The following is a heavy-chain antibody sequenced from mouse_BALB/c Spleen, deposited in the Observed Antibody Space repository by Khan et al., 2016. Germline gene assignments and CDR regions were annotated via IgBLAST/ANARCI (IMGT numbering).Heavy chain of an antibody. J-gene: IGHJ1*01. CDR2: ISYSGST. CDR1: GYSITSDYA. D-gene: IGHD6-1*01. V-gene: IGHV3-2*02. CDR3: AIARPRWYFDV. Sequence: VQLQESGPGLVKPSQSLSLTCTVTGYSITSDYAWNWIRQFPGNKLEWMGYISYSGSTSYNPSRKSRISITRDTSKNQFFLQLNSVTTEDTATYYCAIARPRWYFDVWGAGATVTVSS.